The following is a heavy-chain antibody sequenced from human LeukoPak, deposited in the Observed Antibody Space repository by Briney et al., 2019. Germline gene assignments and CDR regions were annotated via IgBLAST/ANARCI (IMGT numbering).Heavy chain of an antibody. CDR2: ISYDGSNK. CDR1: GFTLSSYA. D-gene: IGHD6-13*01. Sequence: GGSLRLSCAASGFTLSSYAMHGVRQAPGKGLECVAVISYDGSNKYYADSVKGRFTISRDNSKNTLYLQMNSLRAEDTAVYYCAREVSRAAAFDYWGQGTLVTVYS. J-gene: IGHJ4*02. CDR3: AREVSRAAAFDY. V-gene: IGHV3-30*04.